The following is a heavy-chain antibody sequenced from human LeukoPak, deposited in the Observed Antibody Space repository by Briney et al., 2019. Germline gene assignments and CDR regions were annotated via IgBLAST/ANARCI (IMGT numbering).Heavy chain of an antibody. J-gene: IGHJ5*02. V-gene: IGHV4-59*01. CDR2: IYYSGST. CDR1: GGSISSYY. CDR3: ARTTEDCSSTSCYQYWSDP. D-gene: IGHD2-2*01. Sequence: NPSETLSLTCTVSGGSISSYYWSWIRQPPGKGLEWIGYIYYSGSTNYNPSLKSRVTISVDTSKNQFSLKLNSVTAADTAVYYCARTTEDCSSTSCYQYWSDPWGQGTLVTVSS.